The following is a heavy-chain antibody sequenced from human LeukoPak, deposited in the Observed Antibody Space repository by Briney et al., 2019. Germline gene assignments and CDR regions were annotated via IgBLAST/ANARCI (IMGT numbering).Heavy chain of an antibody. CDR2: IDTFSGRT. J-gene: IGHJ4*02. Sequence: ASVKVSCKASGYIFFVYYVHWVRRAPGHRLEWMGYIDTFSGRTNYAQKLQGRITLTRDTSIRTLYMDLSSLTPDDTAVYYCARSGFTSGWGFDYWGQGSLVTVAS. CDR1: GYIFFVYY. D-gene: IGHD6-19*01. V-gene: IGHV1-2*02. CDR3: ARSGFTSGWGFDY.